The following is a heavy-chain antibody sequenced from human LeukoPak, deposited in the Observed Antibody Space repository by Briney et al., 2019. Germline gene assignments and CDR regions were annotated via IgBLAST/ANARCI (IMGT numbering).Heavy chain of an antibody. CDR1: GFTFSSNY. D-gene: IGHD6-13*01. V-gene: IGHV3-66*01. CDR3: ARDPVAAAGTGPFDY. CDR2: IYSGGST. Sequence: GGSLRLSCAASGFTFSSNYMSWVRQAPGKGLEWVSVIYSGGSTYYADSVKGRFTISRDSSKNTLYLQMNSLRAEDTAVYYCARDPVAAAGTGPFDYWGQGTLVTVSS. J-gene: IGHJ4*02.